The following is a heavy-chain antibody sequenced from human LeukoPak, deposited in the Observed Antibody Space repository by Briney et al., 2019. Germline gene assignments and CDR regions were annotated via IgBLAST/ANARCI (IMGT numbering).Heavy chain of an antibody. Sequence: GASVKVSCKASGYTFTSYGISWVRQAPGQGLEWMGWISAYNGNTNYAQKLQGRVTMTTDTSTSTAYMELTGLTSDDTAVYYCASRSSTVAKVPFHYWGQGTLVTVSS. CDR2: ISAYNGNT. CDR3: ASRSSTVAKVPFHY. CDR1: GYTFTSYG. V-gene: IGHV1-18*01. D-gene: IGHD4-17*01. J-gene: IGHJ4*02.